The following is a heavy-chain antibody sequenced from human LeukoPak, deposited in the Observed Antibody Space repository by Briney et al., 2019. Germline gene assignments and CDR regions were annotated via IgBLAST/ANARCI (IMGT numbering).Heavy chain of an antibody. CDR3: AASLEMATIFRSGYYYYGMDV. V-gene: IGHV1-69*13. CDR1: GYTFSSYA. CDR2: IIPIFGAA. Sequence: GASVKVSCKASGYTFSSYAISWVRQAPGQGLEWMGGIIPIFGAASYAQKFQGRVTVTADESTSTAHMELSSLRSEDTAVYYCAASLEMATIFRSGYYYYGMDVWGQGTTVTVSS. J-gene: IGHJ6*02. D-gene: IGHD5-24*01.